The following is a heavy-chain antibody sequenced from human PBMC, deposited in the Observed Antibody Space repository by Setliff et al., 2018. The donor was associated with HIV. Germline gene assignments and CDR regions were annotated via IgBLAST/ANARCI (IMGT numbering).Heavy chain of an antibody. CDR1: GGSFSGYY. J-gene: IGHJ6*02. CDR3: ARGSSIVVVTANPGGMDV. V-gene: IGHV4-34*01. Sequence: SETLSLTCAVYGGSFSGYYWSWIRQPPGKGLERIGEINHSGSTNYNPSLKSRVTISVDTAKNQFSLKLSSVTAADTAVYYCARGSSIVVVTANPGGMDVWGQGTTVTVSS. CDR2: INHSGST. D-gene: IGHD2-21*02.